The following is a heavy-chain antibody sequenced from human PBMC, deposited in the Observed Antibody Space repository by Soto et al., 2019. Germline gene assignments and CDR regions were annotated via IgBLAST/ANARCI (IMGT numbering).Heavy chain of an antibody. CDR2: IYYSGST. CDR3: ATLRFLEWPRAKNYYYYGMDV. D-gene: IGHD3-3*01. J-gene: IGHJ6*02. Sequence: TSETLSLTCTVSGGSISSGGYYWSWIRQHPGKGLEWIGYIYYSGSTYYNPSLKSRVTISVDTSKNQFSLKLSSVTAADTAVYYCATLRFLEWPRAKNYYYYGMDVWGQGTTVTVSS. CDR1: GGSISSGGYY. V-gene: IGHV4-31*03.